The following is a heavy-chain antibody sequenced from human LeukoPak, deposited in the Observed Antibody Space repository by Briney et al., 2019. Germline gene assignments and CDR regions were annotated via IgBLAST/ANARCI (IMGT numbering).Heavy chain of an antibody. Sequence: SETLSLTCTVSGGSISSGSYYWGWIRQPPGKGLEWIGSLYYSGSTYYNPSLKSRVTISIDKSKNQLSLKLTSVTVADTAVYYCARDVGARLPGFWGQGNMVTVSS. V-gene: IGHV4-39*07. J-gene: IGHJ4*02. CDR1: GGSISSGSYY. D-gene: IGHD6-6*01. CDR3: ARDVGARLPGF. CDR2: LYYSGST.